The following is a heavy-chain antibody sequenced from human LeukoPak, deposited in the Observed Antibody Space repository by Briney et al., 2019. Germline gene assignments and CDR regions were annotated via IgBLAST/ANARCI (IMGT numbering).Heavy chain of an antibody. D-gene: IGHD3-10*01. J-gene: IGHJ2*01. CDR3: ARVLTVRGVVIGPRGYFDL. CDR2: IDSDGSSI. V-gene: IGHV3-74*01. CDR1: GFSFSSYW. Sequence: GGSLRLSCAASGFSFSSYWMHWVRQAPGKGLVWVSRIDSDGSSINYADSVKDRFTISRDNAKNTLYLQMNSLRAEDTAVYYCARVLTVRGVVIGPRGYFDLWGRGTLVTVSS.